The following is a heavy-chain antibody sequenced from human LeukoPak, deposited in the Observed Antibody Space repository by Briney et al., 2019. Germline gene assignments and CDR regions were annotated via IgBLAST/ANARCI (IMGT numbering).Heavy chain of an antibody. V-gene: IGHV4-4*07. Sequence: PSETLSLTCSVSGGSISSYYWSWIRQPAGKGLEWIGRIYTSGSTNYNPSLKSRVTMSVDTSKDQISLNLSSVTAADTAVYYCARVPSSWSGYLFGYWGQGTLVTVSS. CDR3: ARVPSSWSGYLFGY. CDR2: IYTSGST. J-gene: IGHJ4*02. CDR1: GGSISSYY. D-gene: IGHD3-3*01.